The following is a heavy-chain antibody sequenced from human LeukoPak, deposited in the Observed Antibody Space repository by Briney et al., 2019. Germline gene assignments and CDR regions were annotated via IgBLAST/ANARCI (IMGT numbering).Heavy chain of an antibody. CDR1: GGTFSSYA. D-gene: IGHD6-13*01. V-gene: IGHV1-69*04. CDR2: IIPILGIA. Sequence: GASVKVSCRASGGTFSSYAISWVRQAPGQGLEWMGRIIPILGIANSAQKFQGRVTITADKSTSTAYMELSSLRSEDTAVYYCARDQTWIAAACMGYGMDVWGQGTTVTVSS. CDR3: ARDQTWIAAACMGYGMDV. J-gene: IGHJ6*01.